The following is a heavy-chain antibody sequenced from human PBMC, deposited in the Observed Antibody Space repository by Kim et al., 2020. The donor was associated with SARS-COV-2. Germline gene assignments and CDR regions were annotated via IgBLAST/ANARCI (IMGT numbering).Heavy chain of an antibody. J-gene: IGHJ4*02. D-gene: IGHD6-6*01. CDR3: TRDSYARWLVRSYFDY. Sequence: SVKGRFTISRDDSKSIAYLQMNSLKTEDTDVYYCTRDSYARWLVRSYFDYWGQGTLVTVSS. V-gene: IGHV3-49*02.